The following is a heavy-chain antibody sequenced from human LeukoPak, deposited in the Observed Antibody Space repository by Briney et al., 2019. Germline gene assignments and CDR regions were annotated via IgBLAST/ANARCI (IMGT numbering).Heavy chain of an antibody. V-gene: IGHV4-4*07. CDR1: GISINPYY. CDR3: MRDGPSWGLL. J-gene: IGHJ4*02. CDR2: TIYTTGST. D-gene: IGHD3-16*01. Sequence: SETLSLTCTVSGISINPYYWTWIRQPAGKGLEWIGRTIYTTGSTNYNPSLSSRVTMSVDTSKNQISLKLTYVTAADTAMYYCMRDGPSWGLLWGLGTLVTVSS.